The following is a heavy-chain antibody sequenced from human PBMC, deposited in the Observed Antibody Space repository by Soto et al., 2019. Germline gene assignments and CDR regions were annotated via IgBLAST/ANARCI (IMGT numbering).Heavy chain of an antibody. J-gene: IGHJ4*02. D-gene: IGHD2-2*01. Sequence: QLQLQESGPGLVKPSETLSLTCTVSGGSISSTSYYWGWIRQPPGKGLEWIGSIYHSGSTYYNPSLKSRVTISVDTSTNQFSLKLSPVTAADTAVYYCARLRIVVVPSAIDYWGQGTLVTVSS. CDR2: IYHSGST. V-gene: IGHV4-39*01. CDR3: ARLRIVVVPSAIDY. CDR1: GGSISSTSYY.